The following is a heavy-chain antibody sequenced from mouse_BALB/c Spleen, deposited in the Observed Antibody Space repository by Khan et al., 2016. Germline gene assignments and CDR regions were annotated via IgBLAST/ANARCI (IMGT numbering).Heavy chain of an antibody. J-gene: IGHJ2*01. D-gene: IGHD1-1*01. Sequence: EVQLQESGPGLVKPSQSLSLTCTVTGYSITSDFAWNWIRQFPGNKLEWMGYISHSGSTSYNPSLKSRFSITRDTSKNKFFLQLNSVTAEDSATYYCARGYYYGKGYFDYWGQGTTLTVSS. CDR1: GYSITSDFA. V-gene: IGHV3-2*02. CDR3: ARGYYYGKGYFDY. CDR2: ISHSGST.